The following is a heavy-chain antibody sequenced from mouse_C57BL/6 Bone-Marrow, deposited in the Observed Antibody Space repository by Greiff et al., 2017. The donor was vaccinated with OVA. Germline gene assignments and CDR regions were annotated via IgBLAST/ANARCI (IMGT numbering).Heavy chain of an antibody. Sequence: EVQVVESGGGLVKPGGSLKLSCAASGFTFSSYAMSWVRQTPEKRLEWVATISDGGSYTYYPDNVKGRFTISRDNAKNNLYLQMSHLKSEDTAMYYCARDYYGTPFAYWGQGTLVTVSA. CDR2: ISDGGSYT. V-gene: IGHV5-4*01. CDR3: ARDYYGTPFAY. J-gene: IGHJ3*01. D-gene: IGHD1-1*01. CDR1: GFTFSSYA.